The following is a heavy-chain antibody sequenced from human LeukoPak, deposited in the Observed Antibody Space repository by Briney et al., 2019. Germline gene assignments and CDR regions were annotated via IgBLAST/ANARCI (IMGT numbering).Heavy chain of an antibody. Sequence: GGSLRLSCAASGFTFSSYTMNWVRQAPGKGLEWVSSISSSSRTTYYADSVKGRFTISRDNAENSLFLQMNSLRAEDTAVYYCAKDAHSGSYFDYWGQGILVTVSS. D-gene: IGHD1-26*01. J-gene: IGHJ4*01. CDR2: ISSSSRTT. CDR3: AKDAHSGSYFDY. CDR1: GFTFSSYT. V-gene: IGHV3-48*01.